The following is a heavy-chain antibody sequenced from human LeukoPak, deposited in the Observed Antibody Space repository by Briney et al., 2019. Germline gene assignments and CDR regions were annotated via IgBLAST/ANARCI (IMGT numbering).Heavy chain of an antibody. D-gene: IGHD2-2*01. Sequence: SETLSLTCTVSGGSISSSSYYWVWIRQPPGKGLEWMGSIEYSGSTYYNPSLKSRVTISVDTSKNQFSLKLSSVTAEDTAVSYCARMCSSTSCYAPDAFDIWGQGTMVTVSS. CDR3: ARMCSSTSCYAPDAFDI. J-gene: IGHJ3*02. V-gene: IGHV4-39*07. CDR1: GGSISSSSYY. CDR2: IEYSGST.